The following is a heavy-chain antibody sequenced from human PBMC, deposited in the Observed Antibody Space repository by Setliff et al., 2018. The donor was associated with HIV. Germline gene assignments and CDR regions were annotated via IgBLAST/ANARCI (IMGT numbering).Heavy chain of an antibody. J-gene: IGHJ5*01. CDR3: AGGFPKYNFRLFDS. CDR2: IDHGGSP. Sequence: SETLSLTCAVYGRSLSIYFWTWIRQSPGKGLEWTGEIDHGGSPTYNPSFKSRVSISLDTANKQFSLTLNSLTAADSALYFCAGGFPKYNFRLFDSWGQGTLVTVSS. V-gene: IGHV4-34*01. CDR1: GRSLSIYF. D-gene: IGHD1-1*01.